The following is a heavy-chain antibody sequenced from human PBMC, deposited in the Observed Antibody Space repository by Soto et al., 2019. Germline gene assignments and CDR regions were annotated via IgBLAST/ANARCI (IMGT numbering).Heavy chain of an antibody. CDR3: ARARDIVLTRWFDP. Sequence: QVQLQESGPGLVKPSQTLSLTCTVSGGSISSGDYYWSWIRQPPGKGLEWIGYIYYSGSTYYTPSLKRRVTRSADKSKNHFTLKLSSVTAADTAVYYGARARDIVLTRWFDPWGQGTLVTVSS. CDR1: GGSISSGDYY. D-gene: IGHD2-8*01. V-gene: IGHV4-30-4*01. CDR2: IYYSGST. J-gene: IGHJ5*02.